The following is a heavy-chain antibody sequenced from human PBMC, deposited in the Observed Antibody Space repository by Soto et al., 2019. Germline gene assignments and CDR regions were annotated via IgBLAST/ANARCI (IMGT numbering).Heavy chain of an antibody. D-gene: IGHD7-27*01. J-gene: IGHJ4*02. CDR1: GGSFMGNY. CDR3: AAFAGADFGGSNSGGQDGH. Sequence: PSETLSLTCAVYGGSFMGNYWSWIRQPPGKGLEWIGDIHHSGGTNSNPSLKSRVTLSLDTSKNQFSLTMESVAAADTAVYYCAAFAGADFGGSNSGGQDGHWGQGSMVTVSS. CDR2: IHHSGGT. V-gene: IGHV4-34*01.